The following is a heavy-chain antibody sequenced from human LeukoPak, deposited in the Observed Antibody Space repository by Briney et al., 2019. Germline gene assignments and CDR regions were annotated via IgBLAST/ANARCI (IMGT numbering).Heavy chain of an antibody. CDR3: ARGRRRAIAAAGTIDY. CDR2: IKHSGST. V-gene: IGHV4-34*01. J-gene: IGHJ4*02. Sequence: SETLSLTCAVYGGSFSGYYWSRIRQPPGKGLEWIGEIKHSGSTNYNPSLKSRVTISVDTSKNQFSLKLSSVTAADTAVYYCARGRRRAIAAAGTIDYWGQGTLVTVSS. D-gene: IGHD6-13*01. CDR1: GGSFSGYY.